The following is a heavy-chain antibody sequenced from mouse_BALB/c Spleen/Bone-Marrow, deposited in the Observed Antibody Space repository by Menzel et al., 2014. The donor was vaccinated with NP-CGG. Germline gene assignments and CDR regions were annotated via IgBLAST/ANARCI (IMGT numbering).Heavy chain of an antibody. D-gene: IGHD1-2*01. Sequence: EVNVVESGGGLVQPGGSLKLSCAASGSTFSSYGMSWVRQTPDKRLELVATINSNGGRTYYPDSVKGRFTISRDNAKNTLYLQMSSLKSEDTAMYYCARDSLLRSLYAMDYWGKEPQSPSPQ. CDR3: ARDSLLRSLYAMDY. J-gene: IGHJ4*01. CDR1: GSTFSSYG. CDR2: INSNGGRT. V-gene: IGHV5-6-3*01.